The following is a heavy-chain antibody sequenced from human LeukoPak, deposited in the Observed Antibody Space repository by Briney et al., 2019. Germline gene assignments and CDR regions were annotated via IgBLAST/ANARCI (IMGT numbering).Heavy chain of an antibody. CDR2: IYYSGST. CDR1: GGSVNSGSYY. D-gene: IGHD5-24*01. J-gene: IGHJ4*02. CDR3: ARHRDDYNQPFDY. V-gene: IGHV4-39*01. Sequence: SETLSLTCIVSGGSVNSGSYYWSWIRQPPGKPLEWIGYIYYSGSTYYNPTLKSRVTISVDTSKNQFSLKLTSVTAADTGVYYCARHRDDYNQPFDYWGQGTLVTVSS.